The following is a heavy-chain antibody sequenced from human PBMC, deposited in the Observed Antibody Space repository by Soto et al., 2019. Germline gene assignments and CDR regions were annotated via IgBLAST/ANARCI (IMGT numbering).Heavy chain of an antibody. V-gene: IGHV4-61*01. J-gene: IGHJ4*02. CDR1: GVSITRSTYY. D-gene: IGHD2-2*02. Sequence: PSETLSLTCTVSGVSITRSTYYLRWLRQPPGKGLEWIGYIYYSGNTNYNPSLNSRVTMSVDTSKNQFSLNLGSVTAADTAVYYCARGQRRPYTDTWATFDYWGQGALVTVSS. CDR3: ARGQRRPYTDTWATFDY. CDR2: IYYSGNT.